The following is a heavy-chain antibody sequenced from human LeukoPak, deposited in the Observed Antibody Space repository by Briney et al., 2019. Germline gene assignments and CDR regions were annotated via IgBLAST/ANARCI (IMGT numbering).Heavy chain of an antibody. CDR1: GDTLSELS. V-gene: IGHV1-24*01. D-gene: IGHD5/OR15-5a*01. CDR3: TAGGVYSLLVH. Sequence: GPVKVSCKVSGDTLSELSMHWVRQAPGKGLEWMGGFDPEGGEAIYAQKFQGRLTMTEDTSTDTAYMDLRSLRSDDTAVYYCTAGGVYSLLVHWGQRTQVTVSS. CDR2: FDPEGGEA. J-gene: IGHJ4*02.